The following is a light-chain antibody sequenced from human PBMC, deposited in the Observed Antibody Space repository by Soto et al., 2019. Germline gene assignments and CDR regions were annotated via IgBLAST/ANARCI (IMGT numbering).Light chain of an antibody. CDR2: EVG. CDR1: SSDVGGYNY. V-gene: IGLV2-14*01. J-gene: IGLJ1*01. Sequence: QSALTQPASVSGSPGQSITISCTGTSSDVGGYNYVSWYQHHPGKAPKLLIFEVGNRPSGVSHRFSGSKSGNTASLTISGIQAEDEADYYCTSSTATSTYVFGTWTKVTVL. CDR3: TSSTATSTYV.